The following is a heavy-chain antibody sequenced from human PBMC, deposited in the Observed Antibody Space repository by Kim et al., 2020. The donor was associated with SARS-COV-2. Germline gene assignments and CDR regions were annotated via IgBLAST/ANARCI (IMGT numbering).Heavy chain of an antibody. J-gene: IGHJ6*02. Sequence: SETLSLTCTVSGGSISSGDYYWSWIRQPPGKGLEWIGYIYYSGSTYYNPSLKSRVTISVDTSKNQFSLKLSSVTAADTAVYYCARVPQAVAGFYYYYYGMDVWGQGTTATVSS. D-gene: IGHD6-19*01. CDR1: GGSISSGDYY. V-gene: IGHV4-30-4*01. CDR3: ARVPQAVAGFYYYYYGMDV. CDR2: IYYSGST.